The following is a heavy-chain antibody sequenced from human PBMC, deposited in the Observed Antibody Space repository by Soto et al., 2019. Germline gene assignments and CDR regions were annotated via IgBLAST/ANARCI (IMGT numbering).Heavy chain of an antibody. CDR2: IWYDGSNK. J-gene: IGHJ5*02. Sequence: PGGSLRLSCVASGFSLSDYAVNWVRQAPGKGLEWVAVIWYDGSNKYYADSVKGRFTISRDNSKNTLYLQMNSLRAEDTAVYYCARDVGIAVAGPNWFHPWGQGTLVTVSS. CDR1: GFSLSDYA. V-gene: IGHV3-33*01. D-gene: IGHD6-19*01. CDR3: ARDVGIAVAGPNWFHP.